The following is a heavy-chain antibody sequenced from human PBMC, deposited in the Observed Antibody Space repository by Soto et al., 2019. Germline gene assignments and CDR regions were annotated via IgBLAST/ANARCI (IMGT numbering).Heavy chain of an antibody. D-gene: IGHD6-13*01. Sequence: QVQLLASGPGLVKPSETLSLTCTVYGGSIRSYHWSWIRQPPGKGLEWIGYIYNSGSTNYNPSLKSRVTISVDTSKKQFSLKLSSVTAADTDVYYWARMMTVAAVWSDPWCQGTLVTVSS. CDR1: GGSIRSYH. J-gene: IGHJ5*02. V-gene: IGHV4-59*01. CDR3: ARMMTVAAVWSDP. CDR2: IYNSGST.